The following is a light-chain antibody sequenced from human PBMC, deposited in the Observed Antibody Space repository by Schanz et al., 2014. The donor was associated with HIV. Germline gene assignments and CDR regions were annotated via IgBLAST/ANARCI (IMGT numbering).Light chain of an antibody. J-gene: IGKJ4*01. CDR2: DAS. Sequence: DIQMTQSPSTLSASVGDRFNISCRASQSVSYWLAWYQQRPGKAPKLLIYDASNLEAGVPSRFSGSGSGTDFTFTISSLQPEDIATYYCQQYDNVPLTFGGGTKVEIK. CDR3: QQYDNVPLT. V-gene: IGKV1-33*01. CDR1: QSVSYW.